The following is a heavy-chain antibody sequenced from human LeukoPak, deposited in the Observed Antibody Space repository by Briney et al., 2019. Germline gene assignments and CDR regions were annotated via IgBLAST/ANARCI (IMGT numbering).Heavy chain of an antibody. D-gene: IGHD3-3*01. J-gene: IGHJ4*02. Sequence: PGGSLRLSCAASGFTFSDYAMHWVRQAPGKGLEWVAFIRYDGSNKYYADSVKGRFIISRDNSKNTLYLQMNSLRAEDTAVYYCAKDPGSNGYYNYFDYWGQGTLVTVSS. V-gene: IGHV3-30*02. CDR1: GFTFSDYA. CDR2: IRYDGSNK. CDR3: AKDPGSNGYYNYFDY.